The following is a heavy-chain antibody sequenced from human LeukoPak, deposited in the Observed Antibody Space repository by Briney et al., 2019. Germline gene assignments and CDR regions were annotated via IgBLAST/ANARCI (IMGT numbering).Heavy chain of an antibody. CDR1: GFTFSSYW. CDR2: INSDGSST. V-gene: IGHV3-74*01. Sequence: PGGSLRLSSAASGFTFSSYWMHWVRQAPGKGLVWVSRINSDGSSTSYADSVKGRFTISRDNAKNTLYLQMNSLRAEDTAVYYCAKSPVPAALDYYYYYMDVWGKGTTVTVSS. J-gene: IGHJ6*03. CDR3: AKSPVPAALDYYYYYMDV. D-gene: IGHD2-2*01.